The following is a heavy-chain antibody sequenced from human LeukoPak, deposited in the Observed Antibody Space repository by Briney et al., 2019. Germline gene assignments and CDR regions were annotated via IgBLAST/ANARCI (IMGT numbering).Heavy chain of an antibody. J-gene: IGHJ3*02. Sequence: NPSETLSLTCTVSGGSISSSSYYWGWIRQPPGKGLEWIGSIYYSGSTYYNPSLKSRVTISVDTSKNQFSLKLSSVTAADTAVYYCARDFPTYSSSSDAFDIWGQGTMVTVSS. CDR2: IYYSGST. V-gene: IGHV4-39*07. D-gene: IGHD6-6*01. CDR1: GGSISSSSYY. CDR3: ARDFPTYSSSSDAFDI.